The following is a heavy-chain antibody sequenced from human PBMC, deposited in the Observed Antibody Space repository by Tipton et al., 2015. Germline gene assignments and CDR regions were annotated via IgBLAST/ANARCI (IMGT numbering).Heavy chain of an antibody. CDR3: ARARVGIVVVPYHGMDV. J-gene: IGHJ6*02. CDR1: GGSVSSYTYY. Sequence: TLSLICAVSGGSVSSYTYYWSWIRQPPGKGLELIGYIYYTGSATYSPSLKSRATISVDRSKNQFSLKLSSVTAADTAVYYCARARVGIVVVPYHGMDVWGQGTTVTVSS. V-gene: IGHV4-61*01. CDR2: IYYTGSA. D-gene: IGHD2-2*03.